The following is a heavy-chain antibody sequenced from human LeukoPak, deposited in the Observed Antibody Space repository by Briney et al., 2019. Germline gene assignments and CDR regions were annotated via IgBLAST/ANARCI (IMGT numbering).Heavy chain of an antibody. CDR3: AKDYCSSTSCCFDY. J-gene: IGHJ4*02. V-gene: IGHV3-30*18. Sequence: GGSLRLSCAASGFDFINFHIHWVRQAPGKGLEWVAVISYDGSNKYYADSVKGRFTISRDNSKNTLYLQMNSLRAEDTAVYYCAKDYCSSTSCCFDYWGQGTLVTVSS. D-gene: IGHD2-2*01. CDR2: ISYDGSNK. CDR1: GFDFINFH.